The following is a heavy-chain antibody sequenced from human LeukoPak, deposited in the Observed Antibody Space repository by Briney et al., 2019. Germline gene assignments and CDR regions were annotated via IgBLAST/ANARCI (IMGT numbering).Heavy chain of an antibody. J-gene: IGHJ4*02. CDR2: ISSSSSYI. Sequence: TGGSLRLSCAASGFTFSSYSMNWVRQAPGKGLEWVSSISSSSSYIYYADSVKGRFTISRDNAKNSLYLQVNSLRAEDTAVYYCARGWRRTFLGIAAGSSFPDDYWGQGTLVTVSS. CDR1: GFTFSSYS. V-gene: IGHV3-21*01. D-gene: IGHD6-13*01. CDR3: ARGWRRTFLGIAAGSSFPDDY.